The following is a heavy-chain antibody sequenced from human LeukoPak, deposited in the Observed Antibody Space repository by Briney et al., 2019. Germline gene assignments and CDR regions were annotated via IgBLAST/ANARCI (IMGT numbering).Heavy chain of an antibody. CDR2: ISSSSSTI. D-gene: IGHD3-22*01. CDR1: GFTFSSYS. V-gene: IGHV3-48*01. CDR3: ARDSPDYYYSSGPLDY. J-gene: IGHJ4*02. Sequence: GGSLRLSCAASGFTFSSYSMNWVRQAPGKGLEWVSYISSSSSTIYYADSVKGRFTISRDNAKNSLYLQMNSLRAEDTAVYYCARDSPDYYYSSGPLDYWGQGTLVTVSS.